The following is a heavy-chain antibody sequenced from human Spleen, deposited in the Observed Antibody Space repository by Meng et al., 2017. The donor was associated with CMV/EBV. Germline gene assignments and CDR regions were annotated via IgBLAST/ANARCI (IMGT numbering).Heavy chain of an antibody. D-gene: IGHD2-2*01. CDR2: IYYSGST. CDR3: ARVTLGYCSSTSCPGRYYDFWSGYLTLDY. Sequence: RQPPGKGLEWIGSIYYSGSTYYNPSLKSRVTISVDTSKNQFSLKLSSVTAADTAVYYCARVTLGYCSSTSCPGRYYDFWSGYLTLDYWGQGTLVTVSS. V-gene: IGHV4-39*07. J-gene: IGHJ4*02.